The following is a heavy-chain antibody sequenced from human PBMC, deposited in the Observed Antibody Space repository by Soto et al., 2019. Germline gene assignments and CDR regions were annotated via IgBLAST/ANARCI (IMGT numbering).Heavy chain of an antibody. CDR1: GGSISSGGYS. D-gene: IGHD3-3*01. J-gene: IGHJ5*02. CDR2: IYHSGST. V-gene: IGHV4-30-2*01. CDR3: ARAPYDFWSGYYHNWFDP. Sequence: SETLSLTCAVSGGSISSGGYSWGWIRQPPGKGLEWIGYIYHSGSTYYNPSLKSRVTISVDRSKNQFSLKLSSVTAADTAVYYCARAPYDFWSGYYHNWFDPWGQGTLVTVSS.